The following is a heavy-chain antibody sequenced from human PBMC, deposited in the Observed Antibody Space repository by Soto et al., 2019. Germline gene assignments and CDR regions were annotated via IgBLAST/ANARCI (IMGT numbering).Heavy chain of an antibody. Sequence: EMQLLESGGGLVQPGGSLRLSCAASEFTFSSYAMSWVRQAPGKGLEWVSVISGSGGSTYYADSVKGRFTISRDNSKNTLYLQMNSLRVEDTAVYYCAKDLVVVPPASPYYYGMDVWGQGTTVTVSS. J-gene: IGHJ6*02. CDR3: AKDLVVVPPASPYYYGMDV. CDR1: EFTFSSYA. CDR2: ISGSGGST. D-gene: IGHD2-2*01. V-gene: IGHV3-23*01.